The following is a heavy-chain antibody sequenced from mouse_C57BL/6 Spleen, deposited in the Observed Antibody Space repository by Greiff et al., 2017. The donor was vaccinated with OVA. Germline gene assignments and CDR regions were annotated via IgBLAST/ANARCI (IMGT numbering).Heavy chain of an antibody. Sequence: EVKLVESGEGLVKPGGSLKLSCAASGFTFSSYAMSWVRQTPEKRLEWVAYISSGGDYIYYADTVKGRFTISRDNARNTLYLQKSSLKSDDTTMYCCTRAAYYSKFYALDYWGQGTSVTVSS. J-gene: IGHJ4*01. V-gene: IGHV5-9-1*02. CDR3: TRAAYYSKFYALDY. CDR2: ISSGGDYI. D-gene: IGHD2-5*01. CDR1: GFTFSSYA.